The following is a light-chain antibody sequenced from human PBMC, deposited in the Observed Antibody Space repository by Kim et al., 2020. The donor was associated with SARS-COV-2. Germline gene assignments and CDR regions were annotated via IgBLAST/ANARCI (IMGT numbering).Light chain of an antibody. CDR1: SGDVGCYNF. CDR2: DVS. J-gene: IGLJ1*01. Sequence: SVTISCNGTSGDVGCYNFVSCYQQPPGKAPKPMIYDVSKRPSGVPDRFSGSKSVNTASLTISGLQAEDEADYYCCSYAGSYTNYVFGTGTKVTVL. CDR3: CSYAGSYTNYV. V-gene: IGLV2-11*01.